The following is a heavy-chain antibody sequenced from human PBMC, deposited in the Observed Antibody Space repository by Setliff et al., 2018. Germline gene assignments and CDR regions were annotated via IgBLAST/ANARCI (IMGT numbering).Heavy chain of an antibody. Sequence: ASVKVSCKTSGFSFTTFGFSWVRQAPGQGLEWMGWISPYSGETNYAQKFRDRLSVTADTSSKTTYMELRSLTSDDTAVYFCTRSRAPSVVLAADFDFWGQGTPVTVSS. CDR1: GFSFTTFG. CDR2: ISPYSGET. V-gene: IGHV1-18*01. J-gene: IGHJ4*02. D-gene: IGHD2-21*01. CDR3: TRSRAPSVVLAADFDF.